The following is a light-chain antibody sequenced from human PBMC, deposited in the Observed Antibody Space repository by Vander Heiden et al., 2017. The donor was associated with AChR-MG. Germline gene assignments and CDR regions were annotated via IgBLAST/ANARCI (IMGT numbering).Light chain of an antibody. CDR2: DAS. Sequence: DIQMPQSPSTLSASVGDRVTITCRASQSISSWLAWYQQKPGKAPKLLIYDASSLESGVPSRFSGSGSGTEFTLTISSLQPDDFATYYCQQYNSYSLTFGQGTKVEI. CDR3: QQYNSYSLT. V-gene: IGKV1-5*01. J-gene: IGKJ1*01. CDR1: QSISSW.